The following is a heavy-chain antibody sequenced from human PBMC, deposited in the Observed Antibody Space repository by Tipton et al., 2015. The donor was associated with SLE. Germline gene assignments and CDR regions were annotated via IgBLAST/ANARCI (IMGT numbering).Heavy chain of an antibody. D-gene: IGHD4-23*01. CDR2: IYHSGST. V-gene: IGHV4-38-2*01. Sequence: PSLTCAVSGYSISSGYYWGWIRQPPGKGLEWIGSIYHSGSTYYNPSLKSRVTISVDTSKKQFSLKLSSVTAADTAVYYCARGDPVVYHAFDIWGQGTMVTVSS. CDR3: ARGDPVVYHAFDI. J-gene: IGHJ3*02. CDR1: GYSISSGYY.